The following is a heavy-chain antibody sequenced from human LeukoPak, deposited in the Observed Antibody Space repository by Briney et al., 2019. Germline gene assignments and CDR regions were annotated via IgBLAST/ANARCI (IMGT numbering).Heavy chain of an antibody. CDR2: TRNKANSYTT. Sequence: GSLRLSCAASGSTFSDHYMDWVRQAPGKGLEWVGRTRNKANSYTTEYAASVKGRFTISRDDSKNSVYLQMNSLETEDTAVYYCARSSSSWYPLFDYWGQGTLVTVSS. D-gene: IGHD6-13*01. CDR1: GSTFSDHY. J-gene: IGHJ4*02. V-gene: IGHV3-72*01. CDR3: ARSSSSWYPLFDY.